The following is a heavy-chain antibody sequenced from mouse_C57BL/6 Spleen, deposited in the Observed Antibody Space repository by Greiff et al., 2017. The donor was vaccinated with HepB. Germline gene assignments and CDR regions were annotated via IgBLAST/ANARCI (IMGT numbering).Heavy chain of an antibody. CDR1: GYSITSGYY. V-gene: IGHV3-6*01. J-gene: IGHJ2*01. CDR3: ARVGVSFDY. CDR2: ISYDGSN. Sequence: EVQLQESGPGLVKPSQSLSLTCSVTGYSITSGYYWNWIRQFPGNKLEWMGYISYDGSNNYNPSLKNRISITRDTSKNQFFLKLNSVTTEDTATYYCARVGVSFDYWGQGTTLTVSS.